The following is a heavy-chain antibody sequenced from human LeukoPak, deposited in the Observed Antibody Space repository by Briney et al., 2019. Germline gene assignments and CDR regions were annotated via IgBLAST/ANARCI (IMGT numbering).Heavy chain of an antibody. CDR1: GGSISSSTYY. V-gene: IGHV4-39*07. J-gene: IGHJ4*02. CDR2: IYNSGST. CDR3: ARGYCSGGSCYWFDY. D-gene: IGHD2-15*01. Sequence: PSDTLSLTCNVSGGSISSSTYYWGWIRQPPGKGLEGIGSIYNSGSTYYNPSLKSRVTISLDTSKNQFSLKLSSVTAAETAVYYCARGYCSGGSCYWFDYWGRGTLVTVSS.